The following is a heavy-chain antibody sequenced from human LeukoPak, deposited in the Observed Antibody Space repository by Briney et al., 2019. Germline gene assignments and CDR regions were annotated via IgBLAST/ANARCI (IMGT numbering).Heavy chain of an antibody. CDR1: GGSISSGSYY. V-gene: IGHV4-61*02. D-gene: IGHD1-26*01. CDR2: IYTSGST. CDR3: ARDYSEGDYYHNYYMDV. J-gene: IGHJ6*03. Sequence: SETLSLTCTVSGGSISSGSYYWSWIRQPAGKGLEWIGRIYTSGSTNYNPPLKSRVTISVDTSKNQFSLKLSSVTAADTAVYYCARDYSEGDYYHNYYMDVWGKGTTVTISS.